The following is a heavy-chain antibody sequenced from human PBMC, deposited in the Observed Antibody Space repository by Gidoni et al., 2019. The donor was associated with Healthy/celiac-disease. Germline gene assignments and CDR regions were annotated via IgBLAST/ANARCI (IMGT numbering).Heavy chain of an antibody. J-gene: IGHJ6*04. CDR3: ARSGSPDYYYYYGMDV. V-gene: IGHV1-69*01. D-gene: IGHD1-1*01. CDR1: GGTFSSYA. CDR2: IIPIFGTA. Sequence: QVQLVQSGAAVKKPGSSVKVSCKASGGTFSSYAISWVRQAPGQGLEWMGGIIPIFGTANYSQKFQGRVTITADESTSTAYMELSSLRSEDTAVYYCARSGSPDYYYYYGMDVWGKGTTVTVSS.